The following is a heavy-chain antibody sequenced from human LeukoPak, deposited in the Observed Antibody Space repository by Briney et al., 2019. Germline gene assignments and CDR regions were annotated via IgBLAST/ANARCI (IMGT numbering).Heavy chain of an antibody. CDR3: ARGLRGLYYYDSSGSSGMDV. CDR1: GGSISSSSYY. D-gene: IGHD3-22*01. J-gene: IGHJ6*02. Sequence: SETLSLTCTVSGGSISSSSYYWSWIRRPPGKGLEWIGEINHSGSTNYNPSLKSRVTISVDTSKNQFSLKLSSVTAADTAVYYCARGLRGLYYYDSSGSSGMDVWGQGTTVTVSS. CDR2: INHSGST. V-gene: IGHV4-39*07.